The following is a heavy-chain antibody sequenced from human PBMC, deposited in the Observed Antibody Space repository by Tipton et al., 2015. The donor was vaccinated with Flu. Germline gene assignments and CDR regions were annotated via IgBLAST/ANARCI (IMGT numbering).Heavy chain of an antibody. Sequence: QVQLVQSGAEVKKPGASVKVSCKASGYTFTSYDINWVRQATGQGLEWMGWMNPNSGNTGYAQKFQGRVTMTRNTSISTAYMELSSLRSEDTAVYYCARNTGDEDDLRGRNWFDPWGQGTLVTVSS. J-gene: IGHJ5*02. CDR3: ARNTGDEDDLRGRNWFDP. CDR2: MNPNSGNT. CDR1: GYTFTSYD. D-gene: IGHD3-16*01. V-gene: IGHV1-8*01.